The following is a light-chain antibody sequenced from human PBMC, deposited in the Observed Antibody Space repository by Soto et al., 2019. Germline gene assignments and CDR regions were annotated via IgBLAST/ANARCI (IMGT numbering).Light chain of an antibody. V-gene: IGLV2-14*01. Sequence: QSALTQPASVSGSHGQSITISCTGTSSDVGGYNYVSWHQQHPGKAPKLMIYEVSNRPSGVSDRFSGSKSGDTASLTISGLQAEDEADYYCSSYTSSSTRVFGTGTKLTVL. CDR2: EVS. CDR3: SSYTSSSTRV. CDR1: SSDVGGYNY. J-gene: IGLJ1*01.